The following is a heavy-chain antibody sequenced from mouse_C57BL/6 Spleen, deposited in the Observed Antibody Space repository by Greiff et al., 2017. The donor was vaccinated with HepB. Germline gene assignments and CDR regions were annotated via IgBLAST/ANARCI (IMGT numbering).Heavy chain of an antibody. V-gene: IGHV1-85*01. CDR3: ARLGSYFDY. Sequence: VQLQESGPELVKPGASVKLSCKASGYTFTSYDINWVQQRPGQGLEWIGWVYPRDGSTKYNEKFKGKATLTVDTSSSKAYMELHSLTSEDSAVYFCARLGSYFDYWGQGTTLTVSS. CDR2: VYPRDGST. J-gene: IGHJ2*01. CDR1: GYTFTSYD.